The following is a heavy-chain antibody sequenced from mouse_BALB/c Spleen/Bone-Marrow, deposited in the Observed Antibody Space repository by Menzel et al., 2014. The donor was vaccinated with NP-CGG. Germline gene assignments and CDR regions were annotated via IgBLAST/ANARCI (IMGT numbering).Heavy chain of an antibody. CDR1: GYAFSSYW. V-gene: IGHV1-80*01. CDR2: IYPGDGDT. J-gene: IGHJ4*01. D-gene: IGHD2-14*01. CDR3: ARWYRDPHFAMDY. Sequence: QVQLKDSGAELVRPGSSVKISCKASGYAFSSYWMNWAKQRPGQGLEWIGQIYPGDGDTNYNGNFKDKATLTVDRSSSTAFMQLSSLTSEDSAVYFCARWYRDPHFAMDYWGPGTSVTVSS.